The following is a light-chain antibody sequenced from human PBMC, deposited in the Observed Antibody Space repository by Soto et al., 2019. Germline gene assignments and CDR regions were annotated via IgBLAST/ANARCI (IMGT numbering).Light chain of an antibody. V-gene: IGKV3-20*01. J-gene: IGKJ4*01. Sequence: EIVLTQSPGTLSLSPGERATLSCRASQSVSSSYLAWYHQKPGQAPRLLIYGASSRATGMPDRFSSSGAGTDFTLTISRREPEDFAVYYCHQCDGSPRLTCGGGTKLEIK. CDR1: QSVSSSY. CDR2: GAS. CDR3: HQCDGSPRLT.